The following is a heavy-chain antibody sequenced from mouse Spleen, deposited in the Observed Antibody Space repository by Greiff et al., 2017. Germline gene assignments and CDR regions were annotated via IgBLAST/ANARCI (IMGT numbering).Heavy chain of an antibody. Sequence: EVMLVESGGGLVKPGGSLKLSCAASGFTFSSYTMSWVRQTPEKRLEWVATISSGGSYTYYPDSVKGRFTISRDNAKNTLYLQMSSLKSEDTAMYYCTRDGGNYFDYWGQGTTLTVSS. CDR1: GFTFSSYT. D-gene: IGHD2-14*01. J-gene: IGHJ2*01. CDR2: ISSGGSYT. V-gene: IGHV5-6-4*01. CDR3: TRDGGNYFDY.